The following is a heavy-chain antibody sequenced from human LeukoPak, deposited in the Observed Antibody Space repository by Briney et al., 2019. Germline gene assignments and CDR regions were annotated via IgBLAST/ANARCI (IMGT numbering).Heavy chain of an antibody. Sequence: GGSLRLSCTASGFTFNSYVMHWVRQAPGKGLEHVSVITSDAYSTSHGNSVKGRFTISRDNSKSTLYLQMGGLRSEDMAVYFCARGGRRLVPAPIDNWGQGTLVIVSS. CDR3: ARGGRRLVPAPIDN. CDR1: GFTFNSYV. CDR2: ITSDAYST. V-gene: IGHV3-64*01. D-gene: IGHD2-2*02. J-gene: IGHJ4*02.